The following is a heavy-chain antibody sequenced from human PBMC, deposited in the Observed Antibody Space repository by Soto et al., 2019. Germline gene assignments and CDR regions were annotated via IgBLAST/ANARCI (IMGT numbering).Heavy chain of an antibody. CDR2: IYYNGDT. CDR1: GGSVSSGNYF. D-gene: IGHD1-20*01. CDR3: ARGLIDNWIQGHAFDF. Sequence: QLQLQESGPGLVKPAETLSLKCAVSGGSVSSGNYFWGWIRQPPGKGLEWIGNIYYNGDTYYSPSLKSRVTMSVDTAQNQFSLRLTSVTAADTAVYYCARGLIDNWIQGHAFDFWGQGTLVTVSS. V-gene: IGHV4-39*01. J-gene: IGHJ3*01.